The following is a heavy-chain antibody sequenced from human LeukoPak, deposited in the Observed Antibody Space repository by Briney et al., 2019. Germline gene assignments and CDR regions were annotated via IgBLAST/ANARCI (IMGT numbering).Heavy chain of an antibody. CDR1: GGSISSYY. D-gene: IGHD6-13*01. V-gene: IGHV4-59*12. J-gene: IGHJ4*02. Sequence: PSETLSLTCTVSGGSISSYYWSWIRQPPGKGLEWIGYIYYSGSTNYNPSLKSRVTISVDTSKNQFSLKLSSVTAADTAVYYCATAIVGQQLVYWGQGTLVTVSS. CDR2: IYYSGST. CDR3: ATAIVGQQLVY.